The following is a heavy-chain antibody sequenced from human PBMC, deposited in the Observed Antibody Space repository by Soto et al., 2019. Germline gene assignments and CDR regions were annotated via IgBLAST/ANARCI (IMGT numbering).Heavy chain of an antibody. D-gene: IGHD5-18*01. CDR2: MSPNSGAT. V-gene: IGHV1-8*01. CDR1: GYTFTSYD. Sequence: VKVSCKASGYTFTSYDINWVRQATGQGLEWMGWMSPNSGATGYAQKFQGRVTMTRDTSASTAYMELSSLRSEDTAVYYCARGLNGYLHYFDYWGQGTPVTVSS. J-gene: IGHJ4*02. CDR3: ARGLNGYLHYFDY.